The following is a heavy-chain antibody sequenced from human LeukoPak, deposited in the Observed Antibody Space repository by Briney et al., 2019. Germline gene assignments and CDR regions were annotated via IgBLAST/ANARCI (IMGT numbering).Heavy chain of an antibody. D-gene: IGHD1-26*01. CDR1: GFTFRDHP. CDR3: AKSGREYPLVLRDYYMDV. J-gene: IGHJ6*03. CDR2: ISYDGSSE. V-gene: IGHV3-30-3*02. Sequence: QSGGSLRLSCAASGFTFRDHPLHWVRQAPGKGLEWVTLISYDGSSEYYADSVKGRFTISRDNSKSTLYLQMNSLRAEDTAVYYCAKSGREYPLVLRDYYMDVWGKGTTVTVSS.